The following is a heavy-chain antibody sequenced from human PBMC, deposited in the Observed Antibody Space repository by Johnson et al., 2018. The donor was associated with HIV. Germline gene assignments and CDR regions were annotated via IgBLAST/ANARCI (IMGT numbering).Heavy chain of an antibody. CDR1: GFTFSNYA. CDR2: ISYDGSDE. J-gene: IGHJ3*02. Sequence: QVQLVESGGGVVQPGRSLRLSCAASGFTFSNYAMHWVRQAPGRGLEWVAVISYDGSDEYYADSVRGRFTISRDNSKNTLYLQMSSLRAEDTAVYYCAKTRRPSRAFDIWCQGTMVTVSS. V-gene: IGHV3-30*04. CDR3: AKTRRPSRAFDI. D-gene: IGHD2-2*01.